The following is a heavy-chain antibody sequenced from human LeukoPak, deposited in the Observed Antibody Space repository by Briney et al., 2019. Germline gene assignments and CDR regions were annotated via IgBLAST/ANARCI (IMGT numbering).Heavy chain of an antibody. CDR3: ARDEDYYDSSGSLDY. V-gene: IGHV3-11*04. D-gene: IGHD3-22*01. CDR2: ITNSGSTT. J-gene: IGHJ4*02. CDR1: GFTFSDYY. Sequence: PGGSLRLSCVASGFTFSDYYMSWIRQAPGKGLEWISYITNSGSTTFYADSVKGRFSISRDNANNSLFLQMNSLRAEDTAVYYCARDEDYYDSSGSLDYWGQGTLVTVSS.